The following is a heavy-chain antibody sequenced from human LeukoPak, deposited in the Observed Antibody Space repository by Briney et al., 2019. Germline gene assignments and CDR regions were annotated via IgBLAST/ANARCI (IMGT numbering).Heavy chain of an antibody. CDR1: GFTFSSYW. CDR3: ARAHVVVIAPGAFDI. D-gene: IGHD2-21*01. J-gene: IGHJ3*02. V-gene: IGHV3-7*01. CDR2: IKQDGSEK. Sequence: AGGSLRLSCAASGFTFSSYWMSWVRQAPGKGLEWVANIKQDGSEKYYVDSVKGRFTISRDNAKNSLYLQMNSLRAEDTAVYYCARAHVVVIAPGAFDIWGQGTMVTVSS.